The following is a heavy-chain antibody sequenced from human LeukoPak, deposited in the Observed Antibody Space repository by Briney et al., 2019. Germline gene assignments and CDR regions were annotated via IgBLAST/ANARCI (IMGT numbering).Heavy chain of an antibody. CDR3: ARVGMIVVGPLYYYYMDV. CDR1: GFTFSSYW. D-gene: IGHD3-22*01. V-gene: IGHV3-7*01. Sequence: GGSLRLSCAASGFTFSSYWMSWVRQAPGKGLEWVANIKKDGSEKYYVDSVKGRFTISRDNAKNSLYLQMNSLRAEDTAVYYCARVGMIVVGPLYYYYMDVWGKGTTVTISS. J-gene: IGHJ6*03. CDR2: IKKDGSEK.